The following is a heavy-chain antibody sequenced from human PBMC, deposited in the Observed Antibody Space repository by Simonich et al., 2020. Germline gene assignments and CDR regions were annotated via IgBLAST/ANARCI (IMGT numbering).Heavy chain of an antibody. CDR3: ARQLNDFDI. D-gene: IGHD1-1*01. J-gene: IGHJ3*02. CDR1: GYSFTSYW. CDR2: IYPGNYET. V-gene: IGHV5-51*01. Sequence: EVQLVQSGAEVKKPGESLMISCKGSGYSFTSYWIGWVRQMPGKGLEWVGIIYPGNYETGYSPSFQGTVTSSADKSISTANLQWSSLKASDTDMYYCARQLNDFDIWGQGTMVTVSS.